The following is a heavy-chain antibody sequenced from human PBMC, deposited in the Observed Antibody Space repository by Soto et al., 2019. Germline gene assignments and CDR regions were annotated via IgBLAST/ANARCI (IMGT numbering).Heavy chain of an antibody. CDR3: ARDRSYSLDV. CDR1: GSTFSNDW. Sequence: EVQLVESGGGLLQPGGSLRLSCAVSGSTFSNDWMHWVRQAPGKGLVWVSHINSDGSSTNYADFLKGRFTVARDNAKNTVYLKMSRLRAEDTAVYYVARDRSYSLDVWGQGTTVTVSS. J-gene: IGHJ6*02. V-gene: IGHV3-74*01. CDR2: INSDGSST.